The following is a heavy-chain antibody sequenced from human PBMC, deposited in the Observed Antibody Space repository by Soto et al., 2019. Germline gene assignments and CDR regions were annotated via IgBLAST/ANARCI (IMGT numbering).Heavy chain of an antibody. CDR3: AKDQDYDFWRTSGNFDY. J-gene: IGHJ4*02. D-gene: IGHD3-3*01. CDR1: GFTFSSYG. CDR2: ISYDGSNK. Sequence: QVQLVESGGGVVQPGRSLRLSCAASGFTFSSYGMHWVRQAPGKGLEWVAVISYDGSNKYYADSVKGRFTISRDNSKNTLYLQMNSLRADDTAVYYCAKDQDYDFWRTSGNFDYWGQGTLVTVSS. V-gene: IGHV3-30*18.